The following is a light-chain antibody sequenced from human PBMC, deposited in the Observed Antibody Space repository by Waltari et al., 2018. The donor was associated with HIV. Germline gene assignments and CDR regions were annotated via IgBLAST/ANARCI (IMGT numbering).Light chain of an antibody. V-gene: IGKV1-13*02. CDR2: DAS. CDR3: QQFNSYPLP. J-gene: IGKJ3*01. Sequence: AIQLTQSPSSLSASVGDRVTITCRASQGISSALAWYQQKPGKAPKLLIYDASRLESGVPSRFSGSGSGTDFTLTISSLQPEDFATYYCQQFNSYPLPFGPGTKVDIK. CDR1: QGISSA.